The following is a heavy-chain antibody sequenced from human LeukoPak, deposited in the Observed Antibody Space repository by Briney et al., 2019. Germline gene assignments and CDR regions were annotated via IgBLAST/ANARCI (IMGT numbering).Heavy chain of an antibody. CDR2: IDASDSYT. J-gene: IGHJ5*02. V-gene: IGHV5-10-1*01. D-gene: IGHD5-18*01. Sequence: GESLRISCKGSGYSFTNYRISWVRHMPGRGLEWMGWIDASDSYTNYSPSFQGRVTISADKSSSTAYLQWSSPKASDTAIYYCARHVLYSYGPQWWFDPWGQGTLVTVSS. CDR3: ARHVLYSYGPQWWFDP. CDR1: GYSFTNYR.